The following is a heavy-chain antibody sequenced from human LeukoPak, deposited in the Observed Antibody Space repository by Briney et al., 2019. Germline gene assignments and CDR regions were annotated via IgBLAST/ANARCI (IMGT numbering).Heavy chain of an antibody. CDR2: IYNSGST. CDR1: GASISSYY. CDR3: ARLRGATMDFDS. Sequence: SETLSLTCTVSGASISSYYWSWIRQPPGKGLEWIAYIYNSGSTIYNPSLKSRVTISVDTSNNQFSLKLSSVTAADTAVYYCARLRGATMDFDSWGQGTLVTVSS. V-gene: IGHV4-4*09. D-gene: IGHD1-26*01. J-gene: IGHJ4*02.